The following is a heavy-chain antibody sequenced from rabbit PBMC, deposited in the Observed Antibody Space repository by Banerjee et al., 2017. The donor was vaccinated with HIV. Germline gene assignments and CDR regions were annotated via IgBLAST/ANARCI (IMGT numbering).Heavy chain of an antibody. J-gene: IGHJ4*01. V-gene: IGHV1S40*01. CDR1: GFSFSNKYV. D-gene: IGHD4-2*01. CDR3: ARDQYAGDAGGGVGFNL. CDR2: INTSSGNA. Sequence: QSLEESGGDLVKPEGSLTLTCTASGFSFSNKYVMCWVRQAPGKGLEWIACINTSSGNAVYANWAKGRFTISETSSTTVTLQMTSLTAADTATYFCARDQYAGDAGGGVGFNLWGPGTLVTVS.